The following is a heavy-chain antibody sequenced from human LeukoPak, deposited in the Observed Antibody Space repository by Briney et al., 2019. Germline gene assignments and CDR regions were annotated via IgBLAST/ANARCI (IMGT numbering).Heavy chain of an antibody. CDR1: GFAFSSYA. D-gene: IGHD3-22*01. Sequence: GGSLRLSCAASGFAFSSYAMSWVRQAPGKGLEWVSSISGSGVSTYYADSVKGRSTISRDNSKNTLYLQMDSLRAEDTAVYYCANQKYYYDSSGYAFDIWGQGTMVTVSS. J-gene: IGHJ3*02. CDR2: ISGSGVST. V-gene: IGHV3-23*01. CDR3: ANQKYYYDSSGYAFDI.